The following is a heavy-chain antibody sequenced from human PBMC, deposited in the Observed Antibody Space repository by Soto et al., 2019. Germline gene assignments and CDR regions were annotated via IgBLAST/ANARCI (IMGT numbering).Heavy chain of an antibody. Sequence: GGSLRLSCAASGFTFSNFAMSWVRQAPGKGLEWVSAISGSGGSTYYADSVKGRFTISRDNSKNMLYLHMNSLTAEDTAVYYCAWQGFYYDGSGYRNDYWGQGTLVTVSS. CDR3: AWQGFYYDGSGYRNDY. CDR2: ISGSGGST. J-gene: IGHJ4*02. CDR1: GFTFSNFA. V-gene: IGHV3-23*01. D-gene: IGHD3-22*01.